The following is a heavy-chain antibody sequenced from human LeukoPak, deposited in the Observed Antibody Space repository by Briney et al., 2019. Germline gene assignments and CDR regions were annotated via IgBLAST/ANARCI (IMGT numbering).Heavy chain of an antibody. CDR2: INSEGSST. V-gene: IGHV3-74*01. D-gene: IGHD2/OR15-2a*01. CDR3: ARAFPPDY. CDR1: GFTFSSFW. J-gene: IGHJ4*02. Sequence: GQSLRPSCAVSGFTFSSFWMDWVRQAPGRGRVWVSRINSEGSSTSYTGSVKGRFSISRDHSTHTLYLQMNSLRAEDTAVYHCARAFPPDYWGQGTLVTVSS.